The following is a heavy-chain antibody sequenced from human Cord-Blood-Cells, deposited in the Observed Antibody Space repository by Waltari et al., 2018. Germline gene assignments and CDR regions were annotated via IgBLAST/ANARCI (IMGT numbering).Heavy chain of an antibody. CDR3: ARGPDLWFGELYFDY. CDR2: INHSGSN. Sequence: QVQLQQWGAGLLKPSETLSLTCAVYGGSFSGYYWSWIRQPPGKGLEWIGEINHSGSNNYNPSLKSRVTISVDTSKNQFSLKLSSVTAADTAVYYCARGPDLWFGELYFDYWGQGTLVTVSS. D-gene: IGHD3-10*01. CDR1: GGSFSGYY. V-gene: IGHV4-34*01. J-gene: IGHJ4*02.